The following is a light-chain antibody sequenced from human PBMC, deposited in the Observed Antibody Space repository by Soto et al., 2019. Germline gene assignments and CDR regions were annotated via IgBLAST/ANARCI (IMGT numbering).Light chain of an antibody. CDR3: QQYYSTPLT. CDR1: QSVLYSSTNKNY. J-gene: IGKJ4*01. CDR2: WAS. Sequence: DIQMTQSPDSLAVSLGERATINCKSSQSVLYSSTNKNYLSWYQQKPGQTPKLLIYWASTRESGVPDRFSGSGSGTDFTLTISSLQAEDVAVYYCQQYYSTPLTFGGGTKVEI. V-gene: IGKV4-1*01.